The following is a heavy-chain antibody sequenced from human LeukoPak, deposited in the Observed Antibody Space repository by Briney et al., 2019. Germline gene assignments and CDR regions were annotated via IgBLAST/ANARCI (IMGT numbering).Heavy chain of an antibody. CDR3: AKLRASGSGCSNY. J-gene: IGHJ4*02. D-gene: IGHD6-19*01. V-gene: IGHV3-23*01. CDR2: ISSGRTST. Sequence: GGSLRLSCAASGITFSSYAMNWVRQAPGKGLEWVSGISSGRTSTYFADSVKGRFTISRDNPKNTLYLQMNSLRAEDTAVYYCAKLRASGSGCSNYWGQGTLVTVSS. CDR1: GITFSSYA.